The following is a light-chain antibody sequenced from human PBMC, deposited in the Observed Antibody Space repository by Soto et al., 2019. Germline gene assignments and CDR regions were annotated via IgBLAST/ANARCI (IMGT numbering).Light chain of an antibody. J-gene: IGKJ5*01. Sequence: EIMMTQSPVPLSVSPGERATLSCRASQSVSNNLAWYQQKPGQAPRLLIYYASTRATGIPARFSGSGSGTEFTLTISRLQSEDFALFYCQQNYDWPPIRFGQAIRLEFK. CDR2: YAS. CDR3: QQNYDWPPIR. CDR1: QSVSNN. V-gene: IGKV3-15*01.